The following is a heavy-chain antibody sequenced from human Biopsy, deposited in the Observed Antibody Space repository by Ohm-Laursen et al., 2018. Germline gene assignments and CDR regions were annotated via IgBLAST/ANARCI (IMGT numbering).Heavy chain of an antibody. J-gene: IGHJ4*01. CDR1: VFTFSDYQ. V-gene: IGHV3-11*01. D-gene: IGHD3-16*01. CDR3: GRSYGIMAAPVHL. Sequence: SLRLSRSASVFTFSDYQLSWIRRTPGKALEWGSHISRGGSTIFHADSVKGRFTLPRDDAKGSPYLQMTNLRAEDTAVYYCGRSYGIMAAPVHLWGQGTLVTVSS. CDR2: ISRGGSTI.